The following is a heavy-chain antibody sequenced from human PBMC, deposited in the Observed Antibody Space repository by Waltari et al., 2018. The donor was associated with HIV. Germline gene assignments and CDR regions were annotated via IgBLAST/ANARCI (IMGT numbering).Heavy chain of an antibody. CDR3: AKDRGGWFGEFSTFDP. J-gene: IGHJ5*02. Sequence: EVQLVESGGGLVQHGRSLRLSCAASGFTFSDYAMHWVRQAPGKGLECVSSISWNSVSIRYVDSVKGRFTISRDNAKNSLYLQMNSLRAEDTALYYCAKDRGGWFGEFSTFDPWGQGTLVTVSS. V-gene: IGHV3-9*01. CDR2: ISWNSVSI. CDR1: GFTFSDYA. D-gene: IGHD3-10*01.